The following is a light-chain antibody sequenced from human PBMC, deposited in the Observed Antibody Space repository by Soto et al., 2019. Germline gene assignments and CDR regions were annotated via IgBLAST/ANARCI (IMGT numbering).Light chain of an antibody. J-gene: IGKJ2*01. Sequence: DIQMTQPSTLYASVGDRVTLHCRASQSISTYLAWYQQKPGKAPKVLIYHASNLESGVPSRFSGGGSGTECTLTISSLQPDDFATYYCQQYYMYSYTFGQGTKLDIK. CDR3: QQYYMYSYT. CDR2: HAS. V-gene: IGKV1-5*01. CDR1: QSISTY.